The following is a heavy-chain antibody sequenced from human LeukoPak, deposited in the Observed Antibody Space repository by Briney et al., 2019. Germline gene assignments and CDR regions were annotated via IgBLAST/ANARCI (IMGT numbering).Heavy chain of an antibody. Sequence: RTSETLSLTCTVSGGSISSYYWSWIRQPPGKGLEWMGYIYYSGSTNYNPSLKSRVTISVDTSKNQFSLKLSSVTTAATAVYYCARGGQQLGYWGQGTLVTVSS. J-gene: IGHJ4*02. V-gene: IGHV4-59*01. D-gene: IGHD6-13*01. CDR1: GGSISSYY. CDR3: ARGGQQLGY. CDR2: IYYSGST.